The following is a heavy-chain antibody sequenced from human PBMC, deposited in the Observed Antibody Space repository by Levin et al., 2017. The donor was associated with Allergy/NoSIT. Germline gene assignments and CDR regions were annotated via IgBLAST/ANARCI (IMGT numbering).Heavy chain of an antibody. V-gene: IGHV3-30-3*01. CDR3: ARDASTQWLRGYGMDV. CDR2: ISYDGSNK. CDR1: GFTFSSYA. J-gene: IGHJ6*02. D-gene: IGHD5-12*01. Sequence: GESLKISCAASGFTFSSYAMHWVRQAPGKGLEWVAVISYDGSNKYYADSVKGRFTISRDNSKNTLYLQMNSLRAEDTAVYYCARDASTQWLRGYGMDVWGQGTTVTVSS.